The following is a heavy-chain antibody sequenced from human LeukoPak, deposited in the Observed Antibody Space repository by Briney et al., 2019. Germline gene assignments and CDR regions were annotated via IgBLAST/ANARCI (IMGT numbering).Heavy chain of an antibody. CDR1: GFTFSSYS. V-gene: IGHV3-21*04. D-gene: IGHD5-24*01. J-gene: IGHJ5*02. CDR2: ISSSSSYI. Sequence: GGSLRLSCAASGFTFSSYSMNWVRQAPGKGLEWVSSISSSSSYIYYADSVKGRFTISRDNAKNSLYLQMNSLRAEDTAVYYCARDGVEMATMAEGNWFDPWGQGTLVTVSS. CDR3: ARDGVEMATMAEGNWFDP.